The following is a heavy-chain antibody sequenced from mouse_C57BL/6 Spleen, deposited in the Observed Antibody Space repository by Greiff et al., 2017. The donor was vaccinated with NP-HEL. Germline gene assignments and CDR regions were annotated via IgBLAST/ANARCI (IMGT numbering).Heavy chain of an antibody. CDR1: GYAFSSSW. J-gene: IGHJ2*01. V-gene: IGHV1-82*01. D-gene: IGHD4-1*01. Sequence: QVQLQQSGPELVKPGASVKISCKASGYAFSSSWMNWVKQRPGKGLEWIGRIYPGDGDTNYNGKFKGKATLTADKSSSTAYMQLSSLTSEDSAVYFGARTPNWVYFDCWGKGTTLTVSS. CDR2: IYPGDGDT. CDR3: ARTPNWVYFDC.